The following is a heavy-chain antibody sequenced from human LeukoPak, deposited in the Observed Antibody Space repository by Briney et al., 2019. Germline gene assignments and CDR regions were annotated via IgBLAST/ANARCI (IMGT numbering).Heavy chain of an antibody. V-gene: IGHV3-30-3*01. CDR1: GFTFSSYA. CDR2: ISYDGSNK. CDR3: ARDPGGVVGATIDY. D-gene: IGHD1-26*01. Sequence: PGGSLRLSCAAFGFTFSSYAMHWVRQAPGKGLEWVAVISYDGSNKYYAGSVKGRFTISRDNSKNTLYLQMNSLRAEDTAVYYWARDPGGVVGATIDYGGQGPLATVSS. J-gene: IGHJ4*02.